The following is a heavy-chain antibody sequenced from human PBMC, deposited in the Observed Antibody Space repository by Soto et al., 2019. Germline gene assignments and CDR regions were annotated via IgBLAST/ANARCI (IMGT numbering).Heavy chain of an antibody. V-gene: IGHV3-23*01. D-gene: IGHD1-1*01. CDR3: AKDAVWNWNHGIDY. CDR2: ISGSDGST. CDR1: GFTFSSYA. Sequence: GSLRLSCVASGFTFSSYAMGWVRQAPGKGLEWVSGISGSDGSTYYSDSVQGRFAISRDNSKNTLYLHMNSLRVEDTAVYYCAKDAVWNWNHGIDYWGQGALVTVSS. J-gene: IGHJ4*02.